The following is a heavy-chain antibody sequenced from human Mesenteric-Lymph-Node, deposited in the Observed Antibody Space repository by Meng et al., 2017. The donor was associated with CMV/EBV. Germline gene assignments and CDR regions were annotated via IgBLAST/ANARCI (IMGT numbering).Heavy chain of an antibody. D-gene: IGHD2-2*01. Sequence: ASVKVSCKASGYTFTDYDINWVRQAPGQRLEWMGWINPNSGGTNYAQKFQGRVTMTRDTSISTAYMELSRLRSDDTAVYYCARAVPAAIYYYYYGMDVWGQGTTVTVSS. CDR3: ARAVPAAIYYYYYGMDV. V-gene: IGHV1-2*02. CDR1: GYTFTDYD. J-gene: IGHJ6*02. CDR2: INPNSGGT.